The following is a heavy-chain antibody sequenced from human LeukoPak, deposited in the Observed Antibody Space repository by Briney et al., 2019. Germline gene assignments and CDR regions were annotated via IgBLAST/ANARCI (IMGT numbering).Heavy chain of an antibody. CDR2: IIPIFGTA. CDR1: GGTFSSYA. J-gene: IGHJ5*02. D-gene: IGHD3-3*01. CDR3: ARDGALGVGFWSGYNWFDP. V-gene: IGHV1-69*01. Sequence: SAKVSCKASGGTFSSYAISWVRQAPGQGLEWMGGIIPIFGTANYAQKFQGRVTITADESTSTAYMELSSLRSEDTAVYYCARDGALGVGFWSGYNWFDPWGQGTLVTVSS.